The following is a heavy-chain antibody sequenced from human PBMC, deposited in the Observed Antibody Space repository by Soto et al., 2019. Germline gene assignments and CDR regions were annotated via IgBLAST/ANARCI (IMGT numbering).Heavy chain of an antibody. CDR1: GGTFSSYA. CDR3: ARGWYYYDSSGYDEWKGYGMDV. V-gene: IGHV1-69*12. CDR2: IIPIFGTA. D-gene: IGHD3-22*01. J-gene: IGHJ6*02. Sequence: QVQLVQSGAEVKKPGSSVKVSCKASGGTFSSYAISWVRQAPGQGLEWMGGIIPIFGTANYAQKFQGRVTITADESTSTAYMELSSLRSEDTALYYCARGWYYYDSSGYDEWKGYGMDVWGQGTTVTVSS.